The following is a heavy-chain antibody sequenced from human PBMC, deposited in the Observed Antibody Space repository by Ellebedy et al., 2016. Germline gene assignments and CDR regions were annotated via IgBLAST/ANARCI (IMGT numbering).Heavy chain of an antibody. J-gene: IGHJ4*02. CDR3: AKDETPYYDFWSGYLSY. CDR1: GFTFSSYS. Sequence: GESLKISXAASGFTFSSYSMHWVRQAPGKGLEWVSYITSSSSTIYYADSLKGRFTISRDNAKNSLYLQMNSLRAEDTAVYYCAKDETPYYDFWSGYLSYWGQGTLVTVSS. CDR2: ITSSSSTI. V-gene: IGHV3-48*04. D-gene: IGHD3-3*01.